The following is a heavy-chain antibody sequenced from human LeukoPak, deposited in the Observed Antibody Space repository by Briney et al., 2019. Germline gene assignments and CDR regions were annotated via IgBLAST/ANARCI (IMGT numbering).Heavy chain of an antibody. CDR3: AREGIIAAAGSAFDY. D-gene: IGHD6-13*01. CDR1: GVSISSGDYY. J-gene: IGHJ4*02. Sequence: SETLSLTCTVSGVSISSGDYYWSWIRQPPGKGLEWIGYIYYSGSTYYNPSLKSRVTISVDTSKNQFSLKLSSVTAADTAVYYCAREGIIAAAGSAFDYRGQGTLVTVSS. V-gene: IGHV4-30-4*01. CDR2: IYYSGST.